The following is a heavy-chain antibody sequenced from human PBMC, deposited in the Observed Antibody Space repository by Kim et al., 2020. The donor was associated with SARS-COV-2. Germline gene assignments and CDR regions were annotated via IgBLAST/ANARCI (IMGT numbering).Heavy chain of an antibody. J-gene: IGHJ6*01. CDR2: ISSSSSYI. D-gene: IGHD6-13*01. V-gene: IGHV3-21*04. Sequence: GGSLRLSCAASGFTFSSYSMNWVRQAPGKGLEWVSSISSSSSYIYYADSVKGRFTISRDNAKNSLYLQMNSLRAEDTAVYYCARALEAGYSSSWYFYFYYGMDVWGQGTNVTVSS. CDR3: ARALEAGYSSSWYFYFYYGMDV. CDR1: GFTFSSYS.